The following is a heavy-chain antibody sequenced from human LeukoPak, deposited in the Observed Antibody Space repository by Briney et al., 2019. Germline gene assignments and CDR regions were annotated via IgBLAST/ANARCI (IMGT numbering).Heavy chain of an antibody. CDR2: IYFNGST. D-gene: IGHD2-21*01. J-gene: IGHJ5*02. Sequence: KPSETLSLTCTVSGGSISSYYWSWIRQPPGKGLEWIGYIYFNGSTYYNPSLKSRVTISVDTSKNQFSLKLSSVTAADTAVYYCARDPFQSNWFDPWGQGTLVTVSS. V-gene: IGHV4-59*12. CDR1: GGSISSYY. CDR3: ARDPFQSNWFDP.